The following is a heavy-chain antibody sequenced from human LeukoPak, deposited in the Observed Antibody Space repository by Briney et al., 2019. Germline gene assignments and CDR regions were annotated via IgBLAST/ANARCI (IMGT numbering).Heavy chain of an antibody. CDR3: ARDGAAYNWNSHWYFDL. J-gene: IGHJ2*01. Sequence: ASVKVSCKASGYTFTGYYMHWVRQAPGQGLEWMGWINPNSGGTNYAQKFQGRVTMTRDTSISTAYMELSRLRSDDTAVYYCARDGAAYNWNSHWYFDLWGRGTLVTVSS. CDR2: INPNSGGT. D-gene: IGHD1-7*01. V-gene: IGHV1-2*02. CDR1: GYTFTGYY.